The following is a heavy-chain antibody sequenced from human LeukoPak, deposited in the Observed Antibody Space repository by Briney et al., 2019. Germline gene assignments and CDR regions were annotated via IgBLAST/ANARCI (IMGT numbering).Heavy chain of an antibody. CDR1: GGSISSGDYY. V-gene: IGHV4-30-4*08. D-gene: IGHD3-22*01. Sequence: SETLSLTCTVSGGSISSGDYYWSWIRQPPGKGLEWIGYIYYSGSTYYNPSLNSRFTISVDTSKNQFSLKLSSVTAADTAVYYCAREGGGSGYYYWGQGTLVTVSS. CDR3: AREGGGSGYYY. CDR2: IYYSGST. J-gene: IGHJ4*02.